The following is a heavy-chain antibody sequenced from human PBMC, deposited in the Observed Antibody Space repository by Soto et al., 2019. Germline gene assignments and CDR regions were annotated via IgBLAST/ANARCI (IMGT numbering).Heavy chain of an antibody. CDR2: IIPIFGTA. CDR3: ARDRYVILTGYPYGMDV. J-gene: IGHJ6*02. D-gene: IGHD3-9*01. V-gene: IGHV1-69*06. CDR1: GGTFSSYD. Sequence: ASVKVSCKASGGTFSSYDNSWVLQAPGEGLEWMGGIIPIFGTANYAQKFQGRVTITADKSTSTAYMELSSLRSEDTAVYYCARDRYVILTGYPYGMDVWGQGTTVT.